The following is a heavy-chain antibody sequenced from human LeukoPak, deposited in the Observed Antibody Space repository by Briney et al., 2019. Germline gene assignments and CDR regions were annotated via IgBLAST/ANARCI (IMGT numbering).Heavy chain of an antibody. CDR1: GGSISSTNYY. Sequence: SETLSLTCTVSGGSISSTNYYWGWIRQPPGEGLEWIGSIYYSGSTYYKPSLKSRVTISLDTSKNQFSLNLSSVTAADTAVFYRARHGNYDSSDYYIFDYWGQGTLVTVSS. D-gene: IGHD3-22*01. CDR2: IYYSGST. V-gene: IGHV4-39*01. J-gene: IGHJ4*02. CDR3: ARHGNYDSSDYYIFDY.